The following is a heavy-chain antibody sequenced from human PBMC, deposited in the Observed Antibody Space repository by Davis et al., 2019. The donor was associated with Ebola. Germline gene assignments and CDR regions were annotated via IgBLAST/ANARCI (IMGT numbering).Heavy chain of an antibody. CDR2: INPNSGGT. J-gene: IGHJ4*02. Sequence: ASVKVSCKASGYTFTGYYMHWVRQAPGQGLEWMGWINPNSGGTNYAQKFQDRVTMTRDTSINTAYMELSRLRSDDTAVYYCARGSRSWFGGSENLDYWGQGTLVTVSS. V-gene: IGHV1-2*02. CDR3: ARGSRSWFGGSENLDY. D-gene: IGHD6-13*01. CDR1: GYTFTGYY.